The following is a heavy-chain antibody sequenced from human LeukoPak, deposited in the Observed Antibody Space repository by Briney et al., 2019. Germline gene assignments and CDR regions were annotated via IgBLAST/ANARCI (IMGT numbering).Heavy chain of an antibody. CDR2: IYPEDSDT. J-gene: IGHJ5*02. CDR1: GSKFTNYW. Sequence: GESLKISCKDFGSKFTNYWIAWVRQEPGKGLEWMGVIYPEDSDTTYSPSFQGQVTISVDKSISTAYLQWSSLKASDTAIYYCARHYCESLRCHSGWFDPWGQGTQVTVSS. CDR3: ARHYCESLRCHSGWFDP. V-gene: IGHV5-51*01. D-gene: IGHD3-22*01.